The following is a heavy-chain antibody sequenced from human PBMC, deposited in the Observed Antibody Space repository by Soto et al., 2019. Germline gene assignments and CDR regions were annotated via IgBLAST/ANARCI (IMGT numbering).Heavy chain of an antibody. CDR3: ARETESYSWNDGLMDV. D-gene: IGHD1-1*01. V-gene: IGHV3-21*01. Sequence: EVQLVESGGGLVKPEGSLRLSCAASGFTLSSFTMNWVRQTPEKGLEWISSINSGSSFIYYADSVRGRFTISRDDAKNSLYLQMNSLSAGDTALYYCARETESYSWNDGLMDVWVQATTLIVSS. CDR2: INSGSSFI. CDR1: GFTLSSFT. J-gene: IGHJ6*02.